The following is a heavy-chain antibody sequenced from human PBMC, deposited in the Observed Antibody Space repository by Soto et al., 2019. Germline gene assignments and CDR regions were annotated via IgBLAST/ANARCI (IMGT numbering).Heavy chain of an antibody. V-gene: IGHV4-30-4*01. Sequence: SETVSLTCTVSGGSISSGDYYWSWIRQPPGKGLEWIGYIYYSGSAYYNPSLKSRVTISVDTSKNQFSLKLSSVTAADTAVYYCARDLTVDIVAPTEGGFDPSGTIPLGTLST. CDR3: ARDLTVDIVAPTEGGFDP. CDR1: GGSISSGDYY. D-gene: IGHD5-12*01. J-gene: IGHJ5*02. CDR2: IYYSGSA.